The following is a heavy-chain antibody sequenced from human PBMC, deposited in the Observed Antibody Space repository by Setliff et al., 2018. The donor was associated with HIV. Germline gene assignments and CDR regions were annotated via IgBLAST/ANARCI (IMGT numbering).Heavy chain of an antibody. CDR1: GGSISGYY. V-gene: IGHV4-4*07. CDR2: SPYT. CDR3: ARGKDPGLYFDN. Sequence: PSETLSLTCNVSGGSISGYYWSWIRQPAGKGLEWIGRSPYTAYNTSLKSRVTMSLDTPRNQITLKVISVSVADTAMYFCARGKDPGLYFDNWRQGTLVTVSS. D-gene: IGHD2-15*01. J-gene: IGHJ4*02.